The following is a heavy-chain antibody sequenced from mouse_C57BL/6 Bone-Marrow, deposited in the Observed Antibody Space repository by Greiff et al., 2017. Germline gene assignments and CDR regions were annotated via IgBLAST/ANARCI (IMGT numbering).Heavy chain of an antibody. Sequence: VQLQESGPGLVQPSQSLSITCTVSGFSLTSYGVHWVRQSPGKGLEWLGVIWRGGSTDYNAAFMSRLGITKDNSKSQVFFKMNSLQADDTAIYYCAKKGKKLLGGAMDYWGQGTSVTVSS. CDR2: IWRGGST. CDR3: AKKGKKLLGGAMDY. CDR1: GFSLTSYG. D-gene: IGHD1-1*01. J-gene: IGHJ4*01. V-gene: IGHV2-5*01.